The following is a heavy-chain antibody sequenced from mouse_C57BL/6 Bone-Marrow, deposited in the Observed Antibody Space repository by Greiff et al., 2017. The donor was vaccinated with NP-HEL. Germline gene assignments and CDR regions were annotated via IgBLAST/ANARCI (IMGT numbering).Heavy chain of an antibody. CDR2: SRNKANDYTT. D-gene: IGHD2-2*01. CDR1: GFTFSDFY. CDR3: ARDAYGYSFMDY. Sequence: EVKLMESGGGLVQSGRSLRLSCATSGFTFSDFYMEWVRQAPGKGLEWIAASRNKANDYTTEYSASVKGRFIVSRDTSQSILYLQMNALRAEDTAIYYCARDAYGYSFMDYWGQGTSVTVSS. J-gene: IGHJ4*01. V-gene: IGHV7-1*01.